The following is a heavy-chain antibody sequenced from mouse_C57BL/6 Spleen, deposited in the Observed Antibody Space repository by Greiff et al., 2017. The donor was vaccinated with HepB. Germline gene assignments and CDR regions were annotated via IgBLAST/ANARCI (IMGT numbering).Heavy chain of an antibody. Sequence: QVQLQQPGAELVRPGTSVKLSCKASGYTFTSYWMHWVKQRPGQGLEWIGVIDPSDSYTNYNQKFKGKATLTVDTSSSTAYMQLSSLTSEDSAVYYCATGDYEIGGFAYWGQGTLVTVSA. D-gene: IGHD2-4*01. J-gene: IGHJ3*01. CDR2: IDPSDSYT. CDR1: GYTFTSYW. CDR3: ATGDYEIGGFAY. V-gene: IGHV1-59*01.